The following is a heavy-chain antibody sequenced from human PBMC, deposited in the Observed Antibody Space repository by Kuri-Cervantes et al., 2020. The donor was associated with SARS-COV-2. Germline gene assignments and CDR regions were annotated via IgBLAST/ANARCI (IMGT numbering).Heavy chain of an antibody. V-gene: IGHV3-73*01. CDR3: TRHDFWSAYYFDY. Sequence: GGSLRLSCEVSGFLFSASAIHWVRQASGKGLEWVGRVRGKANNYATAYAASVKGRFTISRDDSKNMAYLQMHSLKTEDTAVYYCTRHDFWSAYYFDYWGQGTLVTVSS. D-gene: IGHD3-3*01. J-gene: IGHJ4*02. CDR2: VRGKANNYAT. CDR1: GFLFSASA.